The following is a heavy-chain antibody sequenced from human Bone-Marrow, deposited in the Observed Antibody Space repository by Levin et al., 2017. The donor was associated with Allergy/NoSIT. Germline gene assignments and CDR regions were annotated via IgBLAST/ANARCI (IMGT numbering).Heavy chain of an antibody. CDR1: GYSFTKYW. Sequence: GASVKVSCKGSGYSFTKYWIGWVRQMPGKGLEWMGIICPDDSDTRYDPSFEGQVTISADKSINTAYLQWSSLKATDTAIYYCARQAQVAGPGIDYWGQGTLVTVSS. J-gene: IGHJ4*02. V-gene: IGHV5-51*01. CDR3: ARQAQVAGPGIDY. CDR2: ICPDDSDT. D-gene: IGHD6-19*01.